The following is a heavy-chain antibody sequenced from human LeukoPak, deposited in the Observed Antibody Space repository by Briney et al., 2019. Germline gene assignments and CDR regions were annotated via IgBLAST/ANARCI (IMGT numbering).Heavy chain of an antibody. CDR3: GRLRSVADSY. D-gene: IGHD6-19*01. J-gene: IGHJ4*02. Sequence: SETLSLTCTISGGSISNSNSYWGWIRQPPGKGLEWIGSIYYSGSTYYNPSLQSRVTISVGTSRNQFSLKLSSVTAADTAVYYCGRLRSVADSYWGQGTLDTVSS. CDR1: GGSISNSNSY. CDR2: IYYSGST. V-gene: IGHV4-39*01.